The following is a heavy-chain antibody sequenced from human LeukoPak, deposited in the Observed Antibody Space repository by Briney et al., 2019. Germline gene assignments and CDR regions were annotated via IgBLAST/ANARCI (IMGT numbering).Heavy chain of an antibody. Sequence: GGSLRLSCAASGFTFDDSGMHWVRQVPGKGLEWVSLITKDGVNTYYADSVEGRFTVSRDNSKRSLYLQMNSLKPEDTALYYCAKDHPVVSSWGQGALVTVSS. CDR1: GFTFDDSG. CDR3: AKDHPVVSS. CDR2: ITKDGVNT. D-gene: IGHD4-23*01. J-gene: IGHJ5*02. V-gene: IGHV3-43*02.